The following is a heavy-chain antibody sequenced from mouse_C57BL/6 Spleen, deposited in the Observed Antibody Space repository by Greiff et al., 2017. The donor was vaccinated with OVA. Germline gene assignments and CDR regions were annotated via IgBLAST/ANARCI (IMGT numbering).Heavy chain of an antibody. Sequence: VQLQQSGAELMKPGASVKLSCKATGYTFTGYWIEWVKQRPGHGLEWIGEILPGSGSTNYNEKFKGKATFTADTSSNTAYMQLSSLTTEDSAIYYCASPHNYYGSSFYYFDYWGQGTTLTVSS. V-gene: IGHV1-9*01. CDR1: GYTFTGYW. J-gene: IGHJ2*01. D-gene: IGHD1-1*01. CDR2: ILPGSGST. CDR3: ASPHNYYGSSFYYFDY.